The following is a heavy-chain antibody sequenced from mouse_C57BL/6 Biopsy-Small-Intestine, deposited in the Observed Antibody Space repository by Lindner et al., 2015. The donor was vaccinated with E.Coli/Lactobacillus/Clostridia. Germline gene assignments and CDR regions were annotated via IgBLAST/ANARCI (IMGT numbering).Heavy chain of an antibody. J-gene: IGHJ4*01. CDR1: GFTFSDFG. CDR3: ARGTSGGMDY. D-gene: IGHD1-1*01. CDR2: VSSGSSTI. Sequence: VQLQESGGGLVKPGGSLKLSCAASGFTFSDFGMHWVRQAPEKGLEWVVYVSSGSSTIYYADTVKGRFTISRDNAKNTLFLQMTSLRSEDTAMYYCARGTSGGMDYWGQGTSVTVSS. V-gene: IGHV5-17*01.